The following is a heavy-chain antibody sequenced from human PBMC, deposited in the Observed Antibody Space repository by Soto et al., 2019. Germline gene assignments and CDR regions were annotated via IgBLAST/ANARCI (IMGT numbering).Heavy chain of an antibody. J-gene: IGHJ3*02. D-gene: IGHD5-12*01. Sequence: ASETLSLTCTVSGGSVSSGAYYWTWIRQRPGKGLEWIGYIYYSGSTYYSPSLKSRLSISLDTSKNQFSLRLSSVTAADTAMYYCARARLRAVYAFDIWGQGTVVTVSS. CDR3: ARARLRAVYAFDI. V-gene: IGHV4-31*03. CDR2: IYYSGST. CDR1: GGSVSSGAYY.